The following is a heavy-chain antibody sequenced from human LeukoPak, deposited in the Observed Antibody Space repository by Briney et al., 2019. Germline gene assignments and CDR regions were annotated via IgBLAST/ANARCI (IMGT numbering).Heavy chain of an antibody. CDR2: IKQDGSEK. D-gene: IGHD2-21*02. CDR1: GFTFSSYW. Sequence: GGSLRLSCAASGFTFSSYWMSWVRQAPGKGLEWVANIKQDGSEKYYVDSVKGRFTISRDNAKNSLYLQMNSLRAEDTAVYFCAKGDWTRGYYYWGQGTLVTVSS. J-gene: IGHJ4*02. CDR3: AKGDWTRGYYY. V-gene: IGHV3-7*01.